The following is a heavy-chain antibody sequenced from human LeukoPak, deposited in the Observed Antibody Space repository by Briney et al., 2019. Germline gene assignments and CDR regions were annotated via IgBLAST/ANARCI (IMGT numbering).Heavy chain of an antibody. Sequence: ASVKVSCKASGYTFTSYDIHWVRQATGQGLEWMGWMNPNSGNTGYAQKFQGRVTITGNTSISTAYMELSSLRSGDTAVYYCASSTPYSSGWDAFDIWGQGTMVTVSS. CDR2: MNPNSGNT. CDR1: GYTFTSYD. V-gene: IGHV1-8*03. CDR3: ASSTPYSSGWDAFDI. J-gene: IGHJ3*02. D-gene: IGHD6-19*01.